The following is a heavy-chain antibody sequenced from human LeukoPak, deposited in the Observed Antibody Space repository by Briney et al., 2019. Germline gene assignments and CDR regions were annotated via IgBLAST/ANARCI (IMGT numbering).Heavy chain of an antibody. CDR1: GFTFSSYS. CDR2: ISSSSTYI. CDR3: ARVVGGTSGAFDI. Sequence: GGSLRLSCAASGFTFSSYSMNWARQAPGKGLEWVSSISSSSTYIYYADSLKGRFTISRDNAKNSLYLQMNSLRVEDTAVYYCARVVGGTSGAFDIWGQGTMVTVSS. V-gene: IGHV3-21*01. D-gene: IGHD1-26*01. J-gene: IGHJ3*02.